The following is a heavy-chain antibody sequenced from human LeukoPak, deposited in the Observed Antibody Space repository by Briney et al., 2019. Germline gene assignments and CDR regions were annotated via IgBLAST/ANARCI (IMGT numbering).Heavy chain of an antibody. CDR2: IYYSGST. J-gene: IGHJ6*02. Sequence: SETLSLTCAVYGGSFSGYYWSWIRQPPGKGLEWIGYIYYSGSTNYNPSLKSRVTISVDTSKNQFSLKLSSVTAADTAVYYCARMPRGYYGMDVWGQGTTVTVSS. CDR1: GGSFSGYY. CDR3: ARMPRGYYGMDV. D-gene: IGHD2-2*01. V-gene: IGHV4-59*08.